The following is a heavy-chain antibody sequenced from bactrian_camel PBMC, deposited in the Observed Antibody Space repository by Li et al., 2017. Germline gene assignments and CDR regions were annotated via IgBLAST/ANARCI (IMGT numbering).Heavy chain of an antibody. V-gene: IGHV3S28*01. D-gene: IGHD5*01. J-gene: IGHJ4*01. Sequence: QLVESGGGSVQAGRSLRLSCLASGSTDNNNYMAWFRTVTGTEREGVAAISDAGDTTYYGDFVKGRFTVSQDKTKRTLYLQMTDLKPEDTAMYYCAAGSPWTQQQAMSRWGYNYWGQGTQVTVS. CDR1: GSTDNNNY. CDR3: AAGSPWTQQQAMSRWGYNY. CDR2: ISDAGDTT.